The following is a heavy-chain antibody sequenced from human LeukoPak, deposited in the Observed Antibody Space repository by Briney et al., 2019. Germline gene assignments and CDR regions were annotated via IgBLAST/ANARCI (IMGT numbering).Heavy chain of an antibody. CDR2: ISGSGGST. V-gene: IGHV3-23*01. D-gene: IGHD3-22*01. CDR3: AKDIVVVTHGDY. CDR1: GFTFSSYA. J-gene: IGHJ4*02. Sequence: GGSLRLSCAASGFTFSSYAMSWVRGAPGKGLEWGSAISGSGGSTYYADSVKGRFTISRDNSKNTLYLQMNSLRAEDTAVYYCAKDIVVVTHGDYWGQGTLVTVSS.